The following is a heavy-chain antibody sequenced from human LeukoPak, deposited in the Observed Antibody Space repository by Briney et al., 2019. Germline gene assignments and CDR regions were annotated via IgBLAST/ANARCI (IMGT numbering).Heavy chain of an antibody. CDR2: ISYDGSNK. CDR1: GFTFSSYA. D-gene: IGHD2-2*01. J-gene: IGHJ5*02. V-gene: IGHV3-30-3*01. CDR3: AREVPAATNWFDP. Sequence: GGSLRLSCAASGFTFSSYAMHWVRQAPGKGLEWVAVISYDGSNKYYADSVKGRFTISRDNSKNTLYLQMNSLRAEDTAVYYCAREVPAATNWFDPWDQGTLVTVSS.